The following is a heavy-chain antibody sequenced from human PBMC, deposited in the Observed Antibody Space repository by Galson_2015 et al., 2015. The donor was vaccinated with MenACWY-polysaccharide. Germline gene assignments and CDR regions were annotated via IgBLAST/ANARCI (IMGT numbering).Heavy chain of an antibody. Sequence: LSLTCTVSGDSISNSSYYWGWIRQPPGRGLEWIGSIYYSGSTYYNPSLKSRVTISVDTSKKQFSLKLRSVTAADTAVYYCARTSRDIVLMVYDWGQGTLVTVSS. D-gene: IGHD2-8*01. CDR2: IYYSGST. V-gene: IGHV4-39*01. CDR3: ARTSRDIVLMVYD. CDR1: GDSISNSSYY. J-gene: IGHJ4*02.